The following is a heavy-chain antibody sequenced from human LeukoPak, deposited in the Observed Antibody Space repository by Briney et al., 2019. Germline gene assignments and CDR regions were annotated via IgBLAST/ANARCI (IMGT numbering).Heavy chain of an antibody. CDR2: TYYRYQWYY. CDR3: VRDVGYGLDTFDI. Sequence: PSQTLSLTCAISGDSVSSNSATCKWIRQSPSRGLEWLGRTYYRYQWYYDYSVSVKSRIIINAATSRNQFSLQLNSVTPADTAVYFCVRDVGYGLDTFDISGQGTMVSVSS. D-gene: IGHD5-18*01. J-gene: IGHJ3*02. V-gene: IGHV6-1*01. CDR1: GDSVSSNSAT.